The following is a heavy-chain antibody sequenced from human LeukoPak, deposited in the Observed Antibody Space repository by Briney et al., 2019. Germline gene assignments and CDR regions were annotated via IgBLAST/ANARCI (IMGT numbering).Heavy chain of an antibody. Sequence: SGPALVKPTQTLTLTCTFSGFSLSTSGVGVGWIRQPPGKALEWLALIYWDDDKRYSPSLKNRLTITKDTFKNQVVLTMTNIDPVDTATYYCARSLRGKSRQWLVIYFDYWGQGTLVTVSS. CDR1: GFSLSTSGVG. V-gene: IGHV2-5*02. CDR3: ARSLRGKSRQWLVIYFDY. CDR2: IYWDDDK. D-gene: IGHD6-19*01. J-gene: IGHJ4*02.